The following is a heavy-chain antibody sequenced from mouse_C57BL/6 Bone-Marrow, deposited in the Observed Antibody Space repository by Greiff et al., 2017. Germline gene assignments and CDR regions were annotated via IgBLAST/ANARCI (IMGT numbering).Heavy chain of an antibody. CDR2: INPSTGGT. CDR1: GYSFTGYY. CDR3: ATVYYGYDDY. Sequence: VQLQQSGPELVKPGASVKISCKASGYSFTGYYMNWVKQSPEKSLEWIGGINPSTGGTTYNQKFKAKATLTVDKSSSTAYMQLKSLTSEDSAVYYCATVYYGYDDYWGQGTTLTVSS. J-gene: IGHJ2*01. D-gene: IGHD2-2*01. V-gene: IGHV1-42*01.